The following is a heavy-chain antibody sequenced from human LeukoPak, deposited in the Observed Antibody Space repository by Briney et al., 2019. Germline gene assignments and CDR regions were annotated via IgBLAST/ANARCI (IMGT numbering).Heavy chain of an antibody. CDR3: ARELLGAPTPGAY. CDR2: VHKTGKT. D-gene: IGHD7-27*01. Sequence: PSETLSLTCALSTVXGSSGNCWSWVRQPPGKGLEWIGEVHKTGKTNYNPSLKTRVTISIDASKNQLSLELTSVTAADAAVYYCARELLGAPTPGAYWGQGTRVTVSS. J-gene: IGHJ4*02. V-gene: IGHV4-4*02. CDR1: TVXGSSGNC.